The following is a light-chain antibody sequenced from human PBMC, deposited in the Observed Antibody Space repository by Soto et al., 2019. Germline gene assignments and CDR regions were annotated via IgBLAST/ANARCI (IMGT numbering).Light chain of an antibody. CDR2: RAS. CDR1: QNIYYN. V-gene: IGKV3-15*01. Sequence: ILMTQSPATVSVSPGESATLSCRASQNIYYNVAWYQHRPGQAPRLLIYRASTRAPGVPARFSGSGSGTEFTLTIRSLQPEDFTVYSCLQYHNLWAVSQGTKLDIX. CDR3: LQYHNLWA. J-gene: IGKJ1*01.